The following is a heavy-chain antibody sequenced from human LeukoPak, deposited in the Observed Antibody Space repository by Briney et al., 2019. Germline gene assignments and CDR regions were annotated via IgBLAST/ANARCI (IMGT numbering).Heavy chain of an antibody. CDR2: IYYSGST. D-gene: IGHD3-22*01. Sequence: KTSETLSLTCTVSGGSISSYYWSWIRQPPGKGLEWIGYIYYSGSTNYNPSLKSRVTISVDTSKNQFSLKLSSVTAADTAVYYCARVSSGYYYVYDYWGQGTLVTVSS. CDR3: ARVSSGYYYVYDY. J-gene: IGHJ4*02. CDR1: GGSISSYY. V-gene: IGHV4-59*01.